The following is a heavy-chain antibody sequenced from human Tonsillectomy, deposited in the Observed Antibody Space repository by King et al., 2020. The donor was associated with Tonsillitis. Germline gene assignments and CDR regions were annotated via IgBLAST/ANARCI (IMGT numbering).Heavy chain of an antibody. CDR2: ISWNSGSI. V-gene: IGHV3-9*01. CDR3: AKDISYYYGSGYDS. Sequence: VQLVESGGGLVQPGRSLRLSCAASGFTFDDYAMHWVRQAPGKGLEWVSGISWNSGSIGYADSVKGRFTISRDNAKKSLYLQMNSLRAEDTALYYCAKDISYYYGSGYDSWGQGTLVTVSS. J-gene: IGHJ4*02. D-gene: IGHD3-10*01. CDR1: GFTFDDYA.